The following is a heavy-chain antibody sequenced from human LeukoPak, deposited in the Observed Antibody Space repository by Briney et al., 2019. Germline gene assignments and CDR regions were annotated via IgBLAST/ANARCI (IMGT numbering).Heavy chain of an antibody. CDR3: TRAAASSSWYEFDY. J-gene: IGHJ4*02. V-gene: IGHV3-11*04. D-gene: IGHD6-13*01. CDR2: ISSSGSTI. CDR1: GFTFSDYY. Sequence: GGSLRLSCAASGFTFSDYYMSWIRRAPGKGLEWVSYISSSGSTIYYADSVKGRFTISRDNAKNSLYLQMNSLRAEDTAVYYCTRAAASSSWYEFDYWGQGTLVTVSS.